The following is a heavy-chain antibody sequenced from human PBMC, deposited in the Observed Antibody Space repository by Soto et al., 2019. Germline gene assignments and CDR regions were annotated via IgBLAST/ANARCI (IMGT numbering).Heavy chain of an antibody. V-gene: IGHV1-69*13. D-gene: IGHD2-2*02. CDR3: ASFGRGLYPIDY. J-gene: IGHJ4*02. CDR1: GYTLTHYY. CDR2: IIPIFGTA. Sequence: SVKVSCKASGYTLTHYYMHWVRQAPGQGPEWMGGIIPIFGTANYAQKFQGRVTITADESTSTAYMELSSLRSEDTAVYYCASFGRGLYPIDYWGQGTLVTVSS.